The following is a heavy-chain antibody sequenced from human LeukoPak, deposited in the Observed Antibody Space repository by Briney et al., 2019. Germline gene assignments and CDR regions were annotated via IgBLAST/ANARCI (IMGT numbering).Heavy chain of an antibody. CDR3: AKDTTMIVVVIPDY. CDR2: ISYDGSNK. Sequence: PGGSLRLSCAASGFTFSSYAMHWVRQAPGKGLEWVAVISYDGSNKYYADSVKGRFTISRDNSKNTLYLQMNSLRAEDTAVYYCAKDTTMIVVVIPDYWGQGTLVTVSS. CDR1: GFTFSSYA. D-gene: IGHD3-22*01. V-gene: IGHV3-30-3*01. J-gene: IGHJ4*02.